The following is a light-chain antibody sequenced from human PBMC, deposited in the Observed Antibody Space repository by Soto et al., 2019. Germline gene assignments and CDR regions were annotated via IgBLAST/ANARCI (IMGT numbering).Light chain of an antibody. J-gene: IGKJ4*01. V-gene: IGKV1-33*01. CDR3: QHYDNLLLT. CDR2: DAS. CDR1: QDINTY. Sequence: DIQMNQSPSSRSASVGDRVTITCQASQDINTYLNWYQQKPGKAPNLLIYDASKLETGVPSRFSGGGSGTDFTFTVTSLQPEDIATYFCQHYDNLLLTFGGGTKVEL.